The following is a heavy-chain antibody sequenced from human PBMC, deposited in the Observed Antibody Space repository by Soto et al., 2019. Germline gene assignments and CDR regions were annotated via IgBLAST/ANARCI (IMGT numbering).Heavy chain of an antibody. D-gene: IGHD3-10*01. CDR3: ARDPRGSGSYLPYYYYGTDV. V-gene: IGHV1-2*02. CDR2: INPNSGGT. J-gene: IGHJ6*02. CDR1: GYTFTGYY. Sequence: ASVKVSCKASGYTFTGYYMHWVRQAPGQGLEWMGWINPNSGGTNYAQKFQGRVTMTRDTSISTAYMELSRLRSDDTAVYYCARDPRGSGSYLPYYYYGTDVWGQGTTVTVSS.